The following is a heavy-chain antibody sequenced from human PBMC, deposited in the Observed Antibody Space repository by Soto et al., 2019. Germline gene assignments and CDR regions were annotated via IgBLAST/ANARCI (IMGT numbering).Heavy chain of an antibody. J-gene: IGHJ4*02. CDR3: ATVETLGYCTNSLCVSWDY. D-gene: IGHD2-8*01. V-gene: IGHV1-24*01. CDR2: FDPEDGKR. CDR1: GYTLTGLS. Sequence: QVQLVQSGAEVKKPGASVKVSCKVSGYTLTGLSMHWVRQAPGKGLEWMGGFDPEDGKRIYAQKLQGRVTMTEDTSTDTGYMELGSLRSEDTAVYYCATVETLGYCTNSLCVSWDYWGQGTLVTVSS.